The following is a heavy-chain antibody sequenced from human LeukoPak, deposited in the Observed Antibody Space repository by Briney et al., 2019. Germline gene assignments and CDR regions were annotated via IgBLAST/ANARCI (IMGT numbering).Heavy chain of an antibody. J-gene: IGHJ4*02. CDR1: GGTFSSYA. CDR2: IIPIFGTA. D-gene: IGHD3-22*01. Sequence: SVKVSCKASGGTFSSYAISWVRQAPGQGLEWMGGIIPIFGTANYAQKFQGRVTITADKSTSTAYMELSSLRSEDTAVYYCARDGSGPSYYDSSGYLRGFDYWGQGTLVTVSS. CDR3: ARDGSGPSYYDSSGYLRGFDY. V-gene: IGHV1-69*06.